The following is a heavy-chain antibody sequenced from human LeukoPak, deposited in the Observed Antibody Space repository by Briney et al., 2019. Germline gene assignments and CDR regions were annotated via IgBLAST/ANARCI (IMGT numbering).Heavy chain of an antibody. V-gene: IGHV4-34*01. CDR1: GGSLSGYY. CDR3: ARGRAAGTRWAYYYYYMDV. D-gene: IGHD6-13*01. Sequence: SETLSLTCAVYGGSLSGYYWSWIRQPPGKGLEWIGEINHSGSTNYNPSLKSRVTISVDTSKNQFSLKLSSVTAADTAVYYCARGRAAGTRWAYYYYYMDVWGKGTTVTVSS. CDR2: INHSGST. J-gene: IGHJ6*03.